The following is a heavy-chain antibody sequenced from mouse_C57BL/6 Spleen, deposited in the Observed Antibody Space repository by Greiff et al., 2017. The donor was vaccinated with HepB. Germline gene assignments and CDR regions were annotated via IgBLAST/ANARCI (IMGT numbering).Heavy chain of an antibody. V-gene: IGHV1-55*01. CDR3: ARERRLGRTGYFDV. CDR2: IYPGSGST. Sequence: QVQLQQPGAELVKPGASVKMSCKASGYTFTSYWITWVKQRPGQGLEWIGDIYPGSGSTNYNEKFKSKATLTVDTSSRTAYMQLSSLTSEDSAVYYCARERRLGRTGYFDVWGTGTTVTVSS. CDR1: GYTFTSYW. J-gene: IGHJ1*03. D-gene: IGHD4-1*01.